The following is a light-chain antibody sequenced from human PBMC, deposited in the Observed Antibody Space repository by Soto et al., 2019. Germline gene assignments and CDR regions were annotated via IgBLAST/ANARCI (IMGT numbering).Light chain of an antibody. CDR1: QSISSY. CDR2: AAS. Sequence: DIQMTQSPSSLSASVGDRVTITCRASQSISSYLNWYQQKPGKAPKLLIYAASNLQSGVPSRFSGSGSGTDFTLSISSLQPDDFATYYCQQSYRTPLFGPGTKVDIK. J-gene: IGKJ3*01. CDR3: QQSYRTPL. V-gene: IGKV1-39*01.